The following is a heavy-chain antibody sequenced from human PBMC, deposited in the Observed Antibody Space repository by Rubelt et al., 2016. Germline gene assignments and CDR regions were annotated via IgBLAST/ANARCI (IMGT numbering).Heavy chain of an antibody. V-gene: IGHV3-23*01. D-gene: IGHD1-26*01. Sequence: SWVRQAPGKGLEWVSAISGSGGSTYYADSVKGRFTISRDNAKNSLYLQMNSLRDEDTAVYYCARDRVYSPWGQGTLVTVSS. CDR3: ARDRVYSP. CDR2: ISGSGGST. J-gene: IGHJ5*02.